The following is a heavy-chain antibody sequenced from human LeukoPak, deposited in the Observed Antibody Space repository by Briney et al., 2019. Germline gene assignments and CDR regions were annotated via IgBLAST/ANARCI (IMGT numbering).Heavy chain of an antibody. CDR2: IYYSGST. CDR1: GGSISSSSYY. CDR3: AGGGYSYGSNYFDY. D-gene: IGHD5-18*01. Sequence: PSETLSLTCTVSGGSISSSSYYWGWIRQPPGKGLEWIGSIYYSGSTYYNPSIKSRVTISVDTSKNKCSLKLSSVTAADTAVYYCAGGGYSYGSNYFDYWGQGTLVTVSS. J-gene: IGHJ4*02. V-gene: IGHV4-39*01.